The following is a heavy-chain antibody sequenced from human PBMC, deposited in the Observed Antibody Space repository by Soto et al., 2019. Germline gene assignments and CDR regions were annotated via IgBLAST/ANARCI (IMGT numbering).Heavy chain of an antibody. J-gene: IGHJ5*02. D-gene: IGHD6-13*01. CDR1: GFSLSNAGLG. CDR2: IFSNDEK. CDR3: ASTYSTSGYWFAP. V-gene: IGHV2-26*04. Sequence: QVTVKESGPVLVKPTETLTLTCTVSGFSLSNAGLGVSWIRQPPGKALEWLAHIFSNDEKSYSTSLKSRLTISKNTSKSHVVLTMTTMDPVDTATYYCASTYSTSGYWFAPWGQGTLVTVSS.